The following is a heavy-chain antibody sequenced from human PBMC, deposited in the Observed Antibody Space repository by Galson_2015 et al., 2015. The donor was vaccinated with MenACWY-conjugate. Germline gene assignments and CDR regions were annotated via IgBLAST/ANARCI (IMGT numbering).Heavy chain of an antibody. CDR2: INTKTGNP. CDR3: ARTLAVTGSTINWFDP. V-gene: IGHV7-4-1*02. J-gene: IGHJ5*02. Sequence: SVKVSCKASGYTFARYAMNWVRQAPGQGLEWMGWINTKTGNPTYAQGFTGRFVFSLDTSVSAAYLQISSLQAEDTAVYYCARTLAVTGSTINWFDPWGQGTLVTVSS. CDR1: GYTFARYA. D-gene: IGHD6-19*01.